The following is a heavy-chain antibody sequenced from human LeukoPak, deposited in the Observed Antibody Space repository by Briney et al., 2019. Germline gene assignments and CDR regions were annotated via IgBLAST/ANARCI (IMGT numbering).Heavy chain of an antibody. CDR1: GFTFSSYG. J-gene: IGHJ6*03. CDR3: ARDATTDVGTVYMDV. Sequence: GGSLRLSCAASGFTFSSYGMHWVRQAPGKGLEWVAVISYDGSKKYYADSYVDSVKGRFTISRDNSKNTVYLQMNSLRAEDTALYFCARDATTDVGTVYMDVWGKGTTVTISS. CDR2: ISYDGSKK. V-gene: IGHV3-30*03. D-gene: IGHD4-17*01.